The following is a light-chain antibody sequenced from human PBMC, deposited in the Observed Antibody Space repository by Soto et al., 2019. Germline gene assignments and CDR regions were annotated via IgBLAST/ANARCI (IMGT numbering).Light chain of an antibody. CDR1: SGHSSYA. J-gene: IGLJ2*01. CDR3: QTWGTGIQV. CDR2: LNSAGSH. Sequence: QSVLTQSPSASASLGASVKLTCTLSSGHSSYAIAWHQQHPEKGPRYLMKLNSAGSHSKGDGIPDRFSGSSSGAERYLTIPRLQSEDEADYYCQTWGTGIQVFGGGTKVTVL. V-gene: IGLV4-69*01.